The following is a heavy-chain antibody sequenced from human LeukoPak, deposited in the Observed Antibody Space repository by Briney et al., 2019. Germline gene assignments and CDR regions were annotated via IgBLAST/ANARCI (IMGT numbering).Heavy chain of an antibody. V-gene: IGHV4-61*02. CDR2: IYTSGST. Sequence: PSQTLSLTCTVSGGSISSGSYYWSWIRQPAGKGLEWIGRIYTSGSTNYNPSLKSRVTISVDTSKNQFSLKLSSVTAADTAVYCCARGYSCSSVDYWGQGTLVTVSS. CDR3: ARGYSCSSVDY. CDR1: GGSISSGSYY. J-gene: IGHJ4*02. D-gene: IGHD6-6*01.